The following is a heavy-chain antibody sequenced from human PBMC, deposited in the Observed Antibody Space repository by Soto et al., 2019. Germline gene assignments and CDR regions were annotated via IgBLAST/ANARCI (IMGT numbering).Heavy chain of an antibody. V-gene: IGHV4-31*03. CDR1: GGSISSGGYY. CDR2: IYYSGST. D-gene: IGHD5-18*01. Sequence: QVQLQESGPGLVKPSQTLSLTCTVSGGSISSGGYYWSWIRQHPGKGLEWIGYIYYSGSTYYNPSLQIRVTISVETSKNQFSLKLSSVTAADTAVYYCARSGYSYGPNPLLYWGQGTLVTVSS. CDR3: ARSGYSYGPNPLLY. J-gene: IGHJ4*02.